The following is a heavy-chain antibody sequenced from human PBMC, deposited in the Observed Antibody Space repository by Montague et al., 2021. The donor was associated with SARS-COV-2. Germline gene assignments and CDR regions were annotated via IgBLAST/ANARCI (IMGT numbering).Heavy chain of an antibody. CDR3: TIEGHITTICSGCPRNWFDP. Sequence: TLSLTCTLSGDSISRNNLYWTWIRQPAGKGLEWIGRISTTGSPEYNPSLQSRVTLSLDTSKNQFSLRLSSVAAADTAMYYCTIEGHITTICSGCPRNWFDPWGQGTRVTVSS. V-gene: IGHV4-61*02. CDR1: GDSISRNNLY. D-gene: IGHD2-2*01. CDR2: ISTTGSP. J-gene: IGHJ5*02.